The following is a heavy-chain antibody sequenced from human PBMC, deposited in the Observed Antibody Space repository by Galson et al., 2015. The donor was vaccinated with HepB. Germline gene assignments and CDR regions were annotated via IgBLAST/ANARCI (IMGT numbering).Heavy chain of an antibody. D-gene: IGHD6-13*01. CDR2: ISYDGSKK. Sequence: SLRLSCAASGFTFSNYAMHWVRQAPDKGLEWVAVISYDGSKKFYADSVKGRFTISRDISKNTLYLQMSSLRIEDAAVYYRARDRFVYSNTWDFLDSWGQGTLVTVSS. CDR1: GFTFSNYA. J-gene: IGHJ4*02. CDR3: ARDRFVYSNTWDFLDS. V-gene: IGHV3-30-3*01.